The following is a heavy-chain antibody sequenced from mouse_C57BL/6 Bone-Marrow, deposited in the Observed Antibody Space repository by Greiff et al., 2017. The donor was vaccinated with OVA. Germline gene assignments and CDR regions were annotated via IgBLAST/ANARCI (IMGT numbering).Heavy chain of an antibody. CDR3: ARTTVGFDY. V-gene: IGHV7-3*01. CDR2: IRNKANGYTT. CDR1: GFTFTDYY. J-gene: IGHJ2*01. Sequence: EVQLVESGGGLVQPGGSLSLSCAASGFTFTDYYMSWVRQPPGKALEWLGFIRNKANGYTTEYSASVKGRFTISRDNSQSILYLQMNALGAEDSATYYCARTTVGFDYWGQGTTLTVSS. D-gene: IGHD1-3*01.